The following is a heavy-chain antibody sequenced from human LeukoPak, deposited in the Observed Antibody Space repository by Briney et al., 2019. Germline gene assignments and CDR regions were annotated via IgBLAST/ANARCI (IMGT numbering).Heavy chain of an antibody. CDR1: GFAVSSDW. CDR2: IETAGSAT. Sequence: GGSLRLSCGASGFAVSSDWMTWLRQAPGKGLEVVANIETAGSATYYADSVKGRFTISRDNTKNLLYLQMNSLTAEGSAVYHCGRFGYVSAVDPWGQGALVTVSS. V-gene: IGHV3-7*01. D-gene: IGHD2-15*01. CDR3: GRFGYVSAVDP. J-gene: IGHJ5*02.